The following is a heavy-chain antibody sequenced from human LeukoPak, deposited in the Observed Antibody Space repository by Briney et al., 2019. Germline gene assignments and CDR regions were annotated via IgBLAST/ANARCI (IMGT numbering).Heavy chain of an antibody. D-gene: IGHD1-26*01. CDR1: GYTFTDYY. J-gene: IGHJ4*02. V-gene: IGHV1-2*02. Sequence: GASVKVSCKASGYTFTDYYVHWVRQGPGQGLEWMGWINTNSGGTSYAQKFQGRVTMTRDTSISTAYMDLSRLRSDDTAVYHCATYRIVGAYYFDYWGQGTLVTVSS. CDR2: INTNSGGT. CDR3: ATYRIVGAYYFDY.